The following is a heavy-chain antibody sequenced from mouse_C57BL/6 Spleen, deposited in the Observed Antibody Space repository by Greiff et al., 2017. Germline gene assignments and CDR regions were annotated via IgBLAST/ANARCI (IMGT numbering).Heavy chain of an antibody. J-gene: IGHJ1*03. Sequence: DVHLVESGGGLVQPGGSLKLSCAASGFTFSDYGMAWVRQAPRKGPEWVAFISNLAYSIYYADTVTGRFTISRENAKNTLYLEMSSLRSEDTAMYYCARRITTVVATDFDVWGTGTTVTVSS. V-gene: IGHV5-15*04. D-gene: IGHD1-1*01. CDR1: GFTFSDYG. CDR2: ISNLAYSI. CDR3: ARRITTVVATDFDV.